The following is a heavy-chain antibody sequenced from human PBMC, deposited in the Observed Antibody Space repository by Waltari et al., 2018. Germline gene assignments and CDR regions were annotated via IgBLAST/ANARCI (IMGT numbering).Heavy chain of an antibody. CDR2: IYYSGST. V-gene: IGHV4-59*01. CDR1: GGSISSYY. J-gene: IGHJ4*02. Sequence: QVQLQESGPGLVKPSETLSLHCTVSGGSISSYYWSWIRQPPGKGLEWIGYIYYSGSTNYNPSLKSRVTISVDTSKNQFSLKLSSVTAADTAVYYCATVAGMAFDYWGQGTLVTVSS. CDR3: ATVAGMAFDY. D-gene: IGHD6-19*01.